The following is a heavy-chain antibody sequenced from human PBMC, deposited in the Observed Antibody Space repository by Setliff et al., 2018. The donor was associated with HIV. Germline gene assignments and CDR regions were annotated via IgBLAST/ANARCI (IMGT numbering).Heavy chain of an antibody. CDR1: GFSFNNFW. CDR2: IKRDGSQK. V-gene: IGHV3-7*03. CDR3: ATDPGDRLWGASDI. Sequence: GGSLSLSCAASGFSFNNFWMTWVRQAPGKGLEWVADIKRDGSQKEYGDAVKGRFTITRDNPKNSLFLQMDNLRAEDTAVYYCATDPGDRLWGASDIWGQGTMFTVSS. J-gene: IGHJ3*02. D-gene: IGHD3-10*01.